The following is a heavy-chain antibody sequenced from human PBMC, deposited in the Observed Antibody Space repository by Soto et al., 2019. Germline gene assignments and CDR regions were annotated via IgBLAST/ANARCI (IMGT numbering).Heavy chain of an antibody. D-gene: IGHD1-26*01. CDR2: IKEDGSEK. CDR1: GFTFSNYW. CDR3: AREGAKGRSNLVWFDP. J-gene: IGHJ5*02. V-gene: IGHV3-7*01. Sequence: PGGSLRLSCAASGFTFSNYWMTWVRQAPGKGLEWVANIKEDGSEKHYVDSVKGRFTISRDNAKNSLYLQMNSLRVEDTAIYYWAREGAKGRSNLVWFDPWGQGTLVTVSS.